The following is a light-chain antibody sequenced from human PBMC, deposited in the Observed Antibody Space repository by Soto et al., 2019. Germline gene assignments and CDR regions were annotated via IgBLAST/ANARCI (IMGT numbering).Light chain of an antibody. J-gene: IGKJ1*01. V-gene: IGKV1-27*01. Sequence: DIQMTQSPSSLSASVGDRVTITCRASQGIRKSLAWYQQKPGKVPKLLIYAASTLQSGVPSRFSGSGSGTDFTLTISSLQTEDVATYYCLNYNSAPWTFGQGTKVEIK. CDR3: LNYNSAPWT. CDR1: QGIRKS. CDR2: AAS.